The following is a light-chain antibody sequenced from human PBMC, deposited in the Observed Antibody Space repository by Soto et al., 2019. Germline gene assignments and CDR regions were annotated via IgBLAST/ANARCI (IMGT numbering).Light chain of an antibody. V-gene: IGKV1-33*01. CDR1: QDISNY. Sequence: DIQMTHSPSSLSASVGDIVTITCQASQDISNYLNWYQQKPGKAPKLLIYDASNLETGVPSRFSGSGSGTDFTFTISSLQPEDIATYYCQQYDNLPLTLGGGTKVDIK. J-gene: IGKJ4*01. CDR2: DAS. CDR3: QQYDNLPLT.